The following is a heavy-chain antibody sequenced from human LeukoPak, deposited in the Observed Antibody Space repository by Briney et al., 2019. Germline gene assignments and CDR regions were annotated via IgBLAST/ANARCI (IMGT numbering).Heavy chain of an antibody. J-gene: IGHJ4*02. V-gene: IGHV4-61*02. CDR2: IYTSGST. CDR3: AREIFGVVITDYYFDY. D-gene: IGHD3-3*01. CDR1: GGSISSGSYY. Sequence: SETLSLTCTVSGGSISSGSYYWSWIRQPAGKGLEWIGRIYTSGSTNYNPSLKSRVTISVDTSKNQFSLKLSSVTAADTAVYYCAREIFGVVITDYYFDYWGQGTLVTVSS.